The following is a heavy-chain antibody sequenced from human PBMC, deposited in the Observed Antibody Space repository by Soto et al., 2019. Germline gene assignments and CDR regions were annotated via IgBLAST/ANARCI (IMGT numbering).Heavy chain of an antibody. CDR3: ARDEGSDTAMVTGLYYGMDV. Sequence: QVQLVESGGGVVQPGRSLRLSCAASGFTFSSYGMHWVRQAPGKGLEWVAVIWYDGSNKYYADSVKGRFTISRDNSKNTPYLQMNSLRAEDTAVYYCARDEGSDTAMVTGLYYGMDVWGQGTTVTVSS. J-gene: IGHJ6*02. CDR1: GFTFSSYG. D-gene: IGHD5-18*01. V-gene: IGHV3-33*01. CDR2: IWYDGSNK.